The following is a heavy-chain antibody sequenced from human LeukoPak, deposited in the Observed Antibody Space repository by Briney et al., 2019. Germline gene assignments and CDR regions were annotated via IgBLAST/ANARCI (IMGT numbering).Heavy chain of an antibody. V-gene: IGHV3-48*01. Sequence: GGSLRLSCAASEFTFSSYSMNWVRQAPGKGLEWVSYISSSSSTIYYADSVKGRFTISRGNAKNSLYLQMNSLRAEDTAVYYCARDRAGYFDYWGQGTLVTVSS. D-gene: IGHD6-13*01. CDR3: ARDRAGYFDY. CDR2: ISSSSSTI. J-gene: IGHJ4*02. CDR1: EFTFSSYS.